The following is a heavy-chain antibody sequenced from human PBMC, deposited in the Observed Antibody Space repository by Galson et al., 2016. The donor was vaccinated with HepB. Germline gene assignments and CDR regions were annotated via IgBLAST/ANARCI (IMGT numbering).Heavy chain of an antibody. V-gene: IGHV3-23*01. CDR2: SGSGGPT. Sequence: SLRLSCAASGFTFSSYAMSWVRQAPGKGLEWVSSSGSGGPTYYADSVKGRFTISRDNSKNTLFLPMHSLRADDTAVYYCAKSVLEYDILTGYYRRGADYWGQGTLVTVSA. CDR3: AKSVLEYDILTGYYRRGADY. CDR1: GFTFSSYA. J-gene: IGHJ4*02. D-gene: IGHD3-9*01.